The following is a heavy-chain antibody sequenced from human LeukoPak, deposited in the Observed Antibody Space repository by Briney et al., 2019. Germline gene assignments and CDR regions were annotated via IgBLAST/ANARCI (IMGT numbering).Heavy chain of an antibody. CDR1: GFTFSSYN. Sequence: GSLRLSCAASGFTFSSYNMNWVRQAPGKGLEWASYITSSSSTISYADSVRGRFTISRDNAKNSLYLQMNSLRAEDTAVYYCAIRGAANSSSPRAFDYWGQGSLVTVSS. CDR3: AIRGAANSSSPRAFDY. CDR2: ITSSSSTI. V-gene: IGHV3-48*04. J-gene: IGHJ4*02. D-gene: IGHD6-13*01.